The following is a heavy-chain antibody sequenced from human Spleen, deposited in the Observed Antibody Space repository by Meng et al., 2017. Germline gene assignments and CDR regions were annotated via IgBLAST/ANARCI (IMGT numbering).Heavy chain of an antibody. Sequence: EVLLFESGGGLLRPGGSVRLSCAASGFSFSDHAMNWVRQAPGEGLEWVSAMSPSGDTKLYADSVKGRFTISRDNSKNTLYLQMNSLRAEDTAVYYCVRWVSYYDYWGQGTLVTVSS. CDR1: GFSFSDHA. J-gene: IGHJ4*02. CDR3: VRWVSYYDY. CDR2: MSPSGDTK. V-gene: IGHV3-23*01. D-gene: IGHD3-10*01.